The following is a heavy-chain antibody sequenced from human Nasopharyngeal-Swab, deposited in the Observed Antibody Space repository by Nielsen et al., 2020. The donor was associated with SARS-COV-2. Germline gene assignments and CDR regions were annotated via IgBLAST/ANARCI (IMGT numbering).Heavy chain of an antibody. V-gene: IGHV3-74*01. CDR1: GFTFRSYW. CDR2: LNSDGSST. Sequence: GSLSLSCAASGFTFRSYWMPWVRPTPGKGLGGVSRLNSDGSSTSYADSVKGRFTIARDNAKNTLYLQMNSLRAEDTAVYYCARYFPRPLDFWNHLSVSHLLYYYGMDVWGQGTTVTVSS. D-gene: IGHD3-3*01. CDR3: ARYFPRPLDFWNHLSVSHLLYYYGMDV. J-gene: IGHJ6*02.